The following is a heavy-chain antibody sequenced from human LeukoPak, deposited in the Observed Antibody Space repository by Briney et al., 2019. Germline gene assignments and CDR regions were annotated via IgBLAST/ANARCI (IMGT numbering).Heavy chain of an antibody. CDR1: GFTFSSYA. CDR2: ISGSGGST. D-gene: IGHD6-13*01. CDR3: AKDDSSSWLFDY. J-gene: IGHJ4*02. V-gene: IGHV3-23*01. Sequence: GGSLRLSCAASGFTFSSYAISWVRQAPGKGLEWVSAISGSGGSTYYADSVKGRFTISRDNSKNTLYLQMNSLRAEDTAVYYCAKDDSSSWLFDYWGQGTLVTVSS.